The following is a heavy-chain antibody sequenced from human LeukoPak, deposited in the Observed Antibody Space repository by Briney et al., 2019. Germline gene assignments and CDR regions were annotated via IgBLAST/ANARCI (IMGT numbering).Heavy chain of an antibody. CDR3: ARVSDPYYYFYMEV. CDR1: GGSISSHY. V-gene: IGHV4-59*11. CDR2: IYYSGST. J-gene: IGHJ6*03. Sequence: SETLSLTCTVSGGSISSHYWSWIRQPPGKGLEWIGYIYYSGSTNYNPSLKSRVTISVDTSKNQFSLKLSSVTAADTAVYYCARVSDPYYYFYMEVGGKGTTVTVS.